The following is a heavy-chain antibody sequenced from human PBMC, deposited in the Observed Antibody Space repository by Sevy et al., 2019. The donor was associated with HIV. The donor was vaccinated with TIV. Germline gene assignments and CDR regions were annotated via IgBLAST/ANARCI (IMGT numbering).Heavy chain of an antibody. CDR1: GGTFSTYG. J-gene: IGHJ4*02. Sequence: ASVKVSCKASGGTFSTYGISWVRQAPGQGPEWMGGIIPILGTVNYAQKFQGRVTITADESTKTAYMELSSLRSEDTAVYYCARGGGNGWYYFDYWGQDTLVTVSS. CDR3: ARGGGNGWYYFDY. V-gene: IGHV1-69*13. D-gene: IGHD6-19*01. CDR2: IIPILGTV.